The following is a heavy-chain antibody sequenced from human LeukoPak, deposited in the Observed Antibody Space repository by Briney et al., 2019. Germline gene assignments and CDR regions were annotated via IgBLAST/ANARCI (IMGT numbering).Heavy chain of an antibody. CDR3: AREDSVVVPDYFDY. Sequence: GASVKVSCKASGGTFSSYAISWVRQAPGQGLEWMGRIIPILGIANYAQKFQGRVTITADKSTSTAYMELSSLRSEDTAVYYCAREDSVVVPDYFDYWGQGTLVTVSS. CDR2: IIPILGIA. V-gene: IGHV1-69*04. J-gene: IGHJ4*02. CDR1: GGTFSSYA. D-gene: IGHD2-2*01.